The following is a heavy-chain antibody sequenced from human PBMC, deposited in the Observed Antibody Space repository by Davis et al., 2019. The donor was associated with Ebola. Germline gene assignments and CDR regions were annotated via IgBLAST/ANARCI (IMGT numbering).Heavy chain of an antibody. Sequence: GGSLRLSCKASGYTFINYWIVWVRQMPGKGLEWMGRIDPSDSYANYSPSFRGHVTISTDESISTVYLQWSSLKASDTAMYYCARESLNYMDVWGKGTTVTVSS. CDR2: IDPSDSYA. CDR1: GYTFINYW. V-gene: IGHV5-10-1*01. CDR3: ARESLNYMDV. J-gene: IGHJ6*03.